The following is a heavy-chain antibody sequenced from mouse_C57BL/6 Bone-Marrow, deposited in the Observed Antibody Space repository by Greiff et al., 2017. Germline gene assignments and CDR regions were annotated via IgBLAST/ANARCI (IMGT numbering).Heavy chain of an antibody. D-gene: IGHD4-1*02. CDR3: ARPQLGAMDY. CDR1: GFTFSSYG. CDR2: ICSGGSYT. Sequence: DVHLVESGGDLVKPGGSLKLSCAASGFTFSSYGMSWVRQTPDKRLEWVATICSGGSYTYYTDSVKGRFTISRDNAKNTLYLQMSSLKSEDTAMYYCARPQLGAMDYWGQGTSVTVSS. J-gene: IGHJ4*01. V-gene: IGHV5-6*01.